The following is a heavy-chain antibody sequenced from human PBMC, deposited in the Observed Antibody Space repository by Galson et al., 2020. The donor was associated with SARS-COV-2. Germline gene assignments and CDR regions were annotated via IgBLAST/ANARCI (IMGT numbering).Heavy chain of an antibody. Sequence: GESLKIYCKGSGNSFTRHWIGWVRQMPGKGLEWMGIIYPGDSDNRSSPSFQGQVTLSADKSISTAYLQWSSLKASDSAMYYFARHRSFGALLSVPYFDYWGQGTLVTVSS. J-gene: IGHJ4*02. CDR3: ARHRSFGALLSVPYFDY. CDR1: GNSFTRHW. V-gene: IGHV5-51*01. D-gene: IGHD3-10*01. CDR2: IYPGDSDN.